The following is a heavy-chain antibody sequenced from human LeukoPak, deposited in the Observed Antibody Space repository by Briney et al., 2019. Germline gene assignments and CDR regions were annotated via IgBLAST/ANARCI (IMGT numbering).Heavy chain of an antibody. D-gene: IGHD6-25*01. Sequence: PSQTLSLTCTVSGGSISSGDYYWSWIRQPPGTGLEWIGYIYYSGSTYYNPSLKSRVTISVDTSKNQFSLKLSSVTAADTAVYYCARGSPLLAADYWGQGTLVTVSS. V-gene: IGHV4-30-4*01. CDR3: ARGSPLLAADY. J-gene: IGHJ4*02. CDR1: GGSISSGDYY. CDR2: IYYSGST.